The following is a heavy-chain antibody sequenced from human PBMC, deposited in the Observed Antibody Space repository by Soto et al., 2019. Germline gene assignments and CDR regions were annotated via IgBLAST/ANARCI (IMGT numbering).Heavy chain of an antibody. CDR2: IWYDGSNK. Sequence: GGSLSLSCAASGFTFSSYGMHWVRQAPGKGLEWVAVIWYDGSNKYYADSVKGRFTISRDNSKNTLYLQMNSLRAEDTAVYYCARDSGTGAALPFYYYYYMDVWGKGTTVTVSS. V-gene: IGHV3-33*01. CDR1: GFTFSSYG. D-gene: IGHD3-10*01. J-gene: IGHJ6*03. CDR3: ARDSGTGAALPFYYYYYMDV.